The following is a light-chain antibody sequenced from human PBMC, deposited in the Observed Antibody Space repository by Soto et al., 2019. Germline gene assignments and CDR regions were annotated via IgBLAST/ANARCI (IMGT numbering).Light chain of an antibody. CDR1: SSDVGSFNR. J-gene: IGLJ1*01. V-gene: IGLV2-18*02. CDR2: EVS. Sequence: QSALTQPPSVSGSPGPSVTISCTGTSSDVGSFNRVSWYQQPPGTAPKLMIYEVSNRPSGVPDRFSGSKSGNTASLTISGLQAEDEADYYCSSYTSTSTYVVGTGTKLTVL. CDR3: SSYTSTSTYV.